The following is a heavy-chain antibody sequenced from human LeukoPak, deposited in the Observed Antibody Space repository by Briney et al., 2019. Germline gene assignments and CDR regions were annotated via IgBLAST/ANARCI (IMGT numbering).Heavy chain of an antibody. CDR1: GYTFTDYY. V-gene: IGHV1-46*01. D-gene: IGHD2-2*01. J-gene: IGHJ6*03. CDR3: ARGPTFDCSSTSCHQSYYYYMDV. Sequence: VASVKVSCKASGYTFTDYYIHWVRQAPGQGLEWMGIISPSGGSSSYAQKFQGRVTMTRDKSTSTVYMELSRLRSEDTAVYYCARGPTFDCSSTSCHQSYYYYMDVWGKGTTVTISS. CDR2: ISPSGGSS.